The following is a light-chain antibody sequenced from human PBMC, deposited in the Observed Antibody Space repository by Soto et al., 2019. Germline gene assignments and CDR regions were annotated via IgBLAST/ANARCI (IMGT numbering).Light chain of an antibody. CDR2: AAS. Sequence: AIRMTQSPSSFSASTGDRVTITCRASQGISSYLAWYQQKPGKAPKLLIYAASTLQSGVPSRFSGSGSGTDFTLTISSLQPDDFATYYCQHYKMYSPWTFGQGTKVDIK. CDR1: QGISSY. V-gene: IGKV1-8*01. J-gene: IGKJ1*01. CDR3: QHYKMYSPWT.